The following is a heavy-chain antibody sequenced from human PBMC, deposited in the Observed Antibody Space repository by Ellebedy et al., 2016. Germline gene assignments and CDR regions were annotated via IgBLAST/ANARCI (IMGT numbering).Heavy chain of an antibody. J-gene: IGHJ4*01. Sequence: ASVKVSCKASGYTFTSYDINWVRQATGQGLEWMGWMNPNSGNTGYAQKFQGRVTMTRNTSISTAYMELSSLRSEDTAVYYCARVAYSSSIGYYFDYWGRGTLVTVSS. CDR1: GYTFTSYD. CDR3: ARVAYSSSIGYYFDY. V-gene: IGHV1-8*01. D-gene: IGHD6-6*01. CDR2: MNPNSGNT.